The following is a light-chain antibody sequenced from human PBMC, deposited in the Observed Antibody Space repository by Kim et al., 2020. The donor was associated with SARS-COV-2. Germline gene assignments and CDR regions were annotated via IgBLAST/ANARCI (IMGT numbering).Light chain of an antibody. CDR2: DNN. CDR3: AAWDDSLNGVV. CDR1: PSNIGGNS. Sequence: GQRVTIACSGSPSNIGGNSVHWYQQLSGAAPKLLIYDNNRRPSGVPDRFSGSKSGSSASLAISGFQSDDEADYHCAAWDDSLNGVVFGGGTQLTVL. V-gene: IGLV1-44*01. J-gene: IGLJ2*01.